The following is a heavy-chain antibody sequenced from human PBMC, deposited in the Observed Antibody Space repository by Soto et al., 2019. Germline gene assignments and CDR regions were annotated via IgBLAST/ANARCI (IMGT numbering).Heavy chain of an antibody. Sequence: QVPLVQSGAEVKKPGASVKVSCKSSGYTFTSYDINWVRQATGQGLEWMGWMNPNSGNTGHAQQFQGRVTLTRNTSRSTAYMLLRSLRSEPTAVYYCARTSYGENVDYGDKGALVTSSS. V-gene: IGHV1-8*01. J-gene: IGHJ4*02. D-gene: IGHD4-17*01. CDR3: ARTSYGENVDY. CDR2: MNPNSGNT. CDR1: GYTFTSYD.